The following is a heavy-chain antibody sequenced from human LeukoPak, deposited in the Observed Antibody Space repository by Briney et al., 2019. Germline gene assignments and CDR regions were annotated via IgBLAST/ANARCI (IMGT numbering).Heavy chain of an antibody. J-gene: IGHJ4*02. CDR2: IGIIGTVS. D-gene: IGHD2-2*01. CDR3: ARDVARRVGVDF. Sequence: GGSLRLSCAVSGFIFSNYAMSWVRQAPGKGLEWISYIGIIGTVSYYADSVKGRFTISRDSAKNSLYLQMNSLRDEDTAVYYCARDVARRVGVDFWGQGTLVTVSS. V-gene: IGHV3-48*02. CDR1: GFIFSNYA.